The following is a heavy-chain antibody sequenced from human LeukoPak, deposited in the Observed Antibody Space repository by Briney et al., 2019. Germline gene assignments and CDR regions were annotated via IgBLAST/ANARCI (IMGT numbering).Heavy chain of an antibody. CDR3: ARVNYRRHDY. Sequence: SQTLSLTCAISGDSVSSNSAAWNWIRQSPSRGLEWLGRTYYRSKWYNDYAVSVKSRITINPDTSKNQFSLKLSSVTAADTAVYYCARVNYRRHDYWGQGTLVTVSS. V-gene: IGHV6-1*01. CDR2: TYYRSKWYN. D-gene: IGHD5-24*01. J-gene: IGHJ4*02. CDR1: GDSVSSNSAA.